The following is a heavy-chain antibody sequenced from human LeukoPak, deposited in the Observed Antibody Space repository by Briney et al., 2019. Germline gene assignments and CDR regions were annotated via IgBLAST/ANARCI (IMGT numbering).Heavy chain of an antibody. Sequence: SETLSLTCTVSGGSISSGSYYWSWIRQPAGKGLEWIGRIYTSGSTNYNPSLKSRVTISVDTSKNQFSLKLSSVTAADTAVYYCARDWADYYDSSGYYPGRGAFDIWGQGTMVTVSS. J-gene: IGHJ3*02. CDR1: GGSISSGSYY. D-gene: IGHD3-22*01. V-gene: IGHV4-61*02. CDR2: IYTSGST. CDR3: ARDWADYYDSSGYYPGRGAFDI.